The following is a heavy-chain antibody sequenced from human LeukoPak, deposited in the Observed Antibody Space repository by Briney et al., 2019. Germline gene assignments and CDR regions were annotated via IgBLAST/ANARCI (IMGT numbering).Heavy chain of an antibody. D-gene: IGHD1-26*01. V-gene: IGHV3-30*18. CDR2: LKHDDEI. CDR1: GFTVGATD. J-gene: IGHJ4*02. CDR3: TKIGPVSGTIDY. Sequence: GGSLRLSCVASGFTVGATDMYWVRRAPGKRLEWVAVLKHDDEIHYMDSVRGRFTISRDNSKNALLLDMDGLRPEDTATYYCTKIGPVSGTIDYWGQGTLVTVSS.